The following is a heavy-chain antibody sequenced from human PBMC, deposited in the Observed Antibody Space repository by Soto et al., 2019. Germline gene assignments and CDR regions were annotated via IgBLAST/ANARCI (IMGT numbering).Heavy chain of an antibody. V-gene: IGHV1-18*01. CDR3: ARPYTPYCSSTSCYDFDY. CDR1: GYTFTSYG. Sequence: ASVKVSCKASGYTFTSYGISWVRQAPGQGLEWMGWISAYNGNTNYAQKLQGRVTMTTDTSTSTAYMELRSLRSDDTAVYYCARPYTPYCSSTSCYDFDYWGQGTLVTVSS. J-gene: IGHJ4*02. CDR2: ISAYNGNT. D-gene: IGHD2-2*01.